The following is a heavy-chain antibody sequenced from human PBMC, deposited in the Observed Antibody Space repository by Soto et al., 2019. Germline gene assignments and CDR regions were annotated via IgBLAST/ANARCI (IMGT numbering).Heavy chain of an antibody. Sequence: GGSLRLSCAASGFTFSSYGMHWVRQAPGKGLEWVAVIWYNGSDKKYADSVKGRFTISRGNSEKTLYLQMNSLRAEDTAVYYCAKDYGDWTGLYYYGMDVWGQGTTVTVSS. V-gene: IGHV3-33*06. J-gene: IGHJ6*02. CDR1: GFTFSSYG. CDR2: IWYNGSDK. CDR3: AKDYGDWTGLYYYGMDV. D-gene: IGHD4-17*01.